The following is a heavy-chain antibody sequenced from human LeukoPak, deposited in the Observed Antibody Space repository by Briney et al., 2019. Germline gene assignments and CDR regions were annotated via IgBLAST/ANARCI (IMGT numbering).Heavy chain of an antibody. CDR3: ARDQHDILTGYYLDY. D-gene: IGHD3-9*01. V-gene: IGHV1-46*01. J-gene: IGHJ4*02. CDR2: INPSGGST. Sequence: GASVKVSCKASGYTFTRYYMHWVRQAPGQGLEWMRMINPSGGSTSYAQKFQGRVTMTRDTSTSTVYMELSSLRSEDTAVYYCARDQHDILTGYYLDYWGQGTLVTVSS. CDR1: GYTFTRYY.